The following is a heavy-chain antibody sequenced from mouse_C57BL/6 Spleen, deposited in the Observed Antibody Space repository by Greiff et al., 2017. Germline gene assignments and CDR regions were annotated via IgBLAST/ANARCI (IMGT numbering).Heavy chain of an antibody. Sequence: EVQLQQSGGGLVKPGGSLKLSCAASGFTFSDYGMHWVRQAPEKGLEWVAYISSGSSTIYYADTVKGRFTISRDNAKNTLFLQMTSLRSEDTAMYYCARGHYGNYEEWFAYWGQGTLVTVSA. CDR1: GFTFSDYG. D-gene: IGHD2-1*01. CDR3: ARGHYGNYEEWFAY. CDR2: ISSGSSTI. V-gene: IGHV5-17*01. J-gene: IGHJ3*01.